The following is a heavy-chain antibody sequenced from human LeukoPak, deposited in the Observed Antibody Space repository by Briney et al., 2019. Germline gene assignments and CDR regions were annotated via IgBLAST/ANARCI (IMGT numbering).Heavy chain of an antibody. D-gene: IGHD4-23*01. Sequence: PGGSLTLSCAASGFIFSSYEMNWVHQAPGKGPEWISYISSSTGGVIYYADSVKGRFTISRDNAKNSLYLQMNSLRDEDTAVYYCARDPTRYASTTVVASNFDYWGQGTLVTVSS. J-gene: IGHJ4*02. V-gene: IGHV3-48*03. CDR2: ISSSTGGVI. CDR3: ARDPTRYASTTVVASNFDY. CDR1: GFIFSSYE.